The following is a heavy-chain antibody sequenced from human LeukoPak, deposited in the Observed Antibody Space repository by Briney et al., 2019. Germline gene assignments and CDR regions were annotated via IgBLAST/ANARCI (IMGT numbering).Heavy chain of an antibody. D-gene: IGHD3-9*01. V-gene: IGHV3-23*01. CDR2: ISASADYT. CDR1: GFTFSNFA. Sequence: GGSLRLSCEASGFTFSNFALTWVRQAPGKGLEWVSSISASADYTHYADSVKGRFTISRDNSKNTLYLQMNSLRAEDTAVYYCAKDSDVLRYFDWFDYWGQGTLVTVSS. CDR3: AKDSDVLRYFDWFDY. J-gene: IGHJ4*02.